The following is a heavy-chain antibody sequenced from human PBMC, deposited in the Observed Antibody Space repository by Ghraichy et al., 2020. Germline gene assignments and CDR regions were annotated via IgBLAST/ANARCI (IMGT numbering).Heavy chain of an antibody. CDR3: ARGGYNYGSNPIDY. D-gene: IGHD5-18*01. V-gene: IGHV3-7*04. CDR1: GFTFTSYY. J-gene: IGHJ4*02. CDR2: IKYDSSEK. Sequence: GGSLRLSCAASGFTFTSYYMTWVRQVPGKGLEWVANIKYDSSEKYYEDSVKGRFTISRDNAKNSLYLQMNSLRPDDTAVYYCARGGYNYGSNPIDYWGQGTLVTVSP.